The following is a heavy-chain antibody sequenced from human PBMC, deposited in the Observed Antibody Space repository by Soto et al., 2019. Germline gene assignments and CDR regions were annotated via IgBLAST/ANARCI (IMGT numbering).Heavy chain of an antibody. V-gene: IGHV3-13*01. CDR1: GFTFSSYD. D-gene: IGHD4-17*01. Sequence: EVQLVESGGGLVQPGGSLRLSCAASGFTFSSYDMHWVRQATGKGLEWVSAIGTAGDTYYPGSVKGRFTISRANAKNSLYLQMNSLRAGDTAVYYCARRGDYGYFFDYWGQGTLVTVSS. CDR3: ARRGDYGYFFDY. CDR2: IGTAGDT. J-gene: IGHJ4*02.